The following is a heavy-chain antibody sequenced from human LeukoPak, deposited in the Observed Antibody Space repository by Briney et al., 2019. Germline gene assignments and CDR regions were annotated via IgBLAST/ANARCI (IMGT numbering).Heavy chain of an antibody. CDR3: TRGGQEYDSSGYFPFDY. CDR2: SRNKANSYIT. CDR1: GFTFSDHY. D-gene: IGHD3-22*01. V-gene: IGHV3-72*01. Sequence: GGSLRLSCAVSGFTFSDHYMDWVRQAPGKGLEWVSRSRNKANSYITEYAASVKGRFTISRDDSKSSLYLQMNSLKTEDTAVYYCTRGGQEYDSSGYFPFDYWGQGTLVTVSS. J-gene: IGHJ4*02.